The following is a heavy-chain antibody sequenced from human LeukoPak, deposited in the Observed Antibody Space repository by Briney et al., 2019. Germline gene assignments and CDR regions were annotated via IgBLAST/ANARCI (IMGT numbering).Heavy chain of an antibody. CDR3: TRYDSSGYYAYEY. CDR1: GFTFSNAW. CDR2: VKSKAYGGTA. D-gene: IGHD3-22*01. V-gene: IGHV3-15*01. Sequence: GGSLRLSCAASGFTFSNAWMSWVRQAPGKGPEWVGRVKSKAYGGTADYAAPVKGRFTTSRDDSKDTLYLQMNSLKTEDAAVYHCTRYDSSGYYAYEYWGQGTLVTVSS. J-gene: IGHJ4*02.